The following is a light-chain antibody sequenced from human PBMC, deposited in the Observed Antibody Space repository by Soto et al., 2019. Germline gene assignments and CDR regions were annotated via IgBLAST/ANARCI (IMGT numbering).Light chain of an antibody. CDR3: QQYCSSPWT. Sequence: ELVLTQSPGTLSLSPGERATLSCRASQSVSSSYLAWFQQKPGQAPRLLIYGASSRASGTPDRFSGSGSGADFTLTISRLEPEDFAVYYCQQYCSSPWTFGQGTTVEIK. CDR2: GAS. J-gene: IGKJ1*01. CDR1: QSVSSSY. V-gene: IGKV3-20*01.